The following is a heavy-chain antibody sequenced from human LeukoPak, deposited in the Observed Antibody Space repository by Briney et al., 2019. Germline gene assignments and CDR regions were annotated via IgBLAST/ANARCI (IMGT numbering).Heavy chain of an antibody. Sequence: ASVTVSCKASGYTFTSYGISWVRQAPGQGLEWMGWISAYNGNTNYAQKLQGRVTMTTDTSTSTAYMELRSLRSDDTAVYYCARDPKGIAVAGTRYYYYGMDVWGQGTTVTVSS. CDR1: GYTFTSYG. CDR3: ARDPKGIAVAGTRYYYYGMDV. CDR2: ISAYNGNT. V-gene: IGHV1-18*01. J-gene: IGHJ6*02. D-gene: IGHD6-19*01.